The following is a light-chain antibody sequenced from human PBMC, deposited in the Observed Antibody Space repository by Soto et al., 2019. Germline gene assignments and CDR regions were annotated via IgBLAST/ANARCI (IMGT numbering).Light chain of an antibody. CDR3: QHYNSYSEA. V-gene: IGKV1-5*03. Sequence: DIQMTQGASTLSGSVGDRVTITCRASQTISSWLAWYQQKPGKAPKLMIYKASTLKSGVPSRFSGSGSGTEFTLTISSLQPDDVATYYCQHYNSYSEAFGQGTKVDIK. J-gene: IGKJ1*01. CDR1: QTISSW. CDR2: KAS.